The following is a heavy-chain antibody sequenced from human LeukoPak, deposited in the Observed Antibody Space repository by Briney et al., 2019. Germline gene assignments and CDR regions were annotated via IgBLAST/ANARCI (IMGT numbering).Heavy chain of an antibody. CDR1: GFTFSSYS. V-gene: IGHV3-48*04. Sequence: GGSLRLSCAASGFTFSSYSMNWVRQAPGKGLEWVSYISSSSSPIYYADSVKGRFTISRDNAKNSLYLQMNSLRAEDTAVYYCARGIVSGSYPRLDYWGQGTLVTVSS. D-gene: IGHD1-26*01. J-gene: IGHJ4*02. CDR3: ARGIVSGSYPRLDY. CDR2: ISSSSSPI.